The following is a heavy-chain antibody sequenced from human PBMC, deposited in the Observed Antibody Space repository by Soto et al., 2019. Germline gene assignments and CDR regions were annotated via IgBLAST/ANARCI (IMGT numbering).Heavy chain of an antibody. D-gene: IGHD6-13*01. Sequence: SETLSLTCTVSGGSISSGGYYWSWIRQHPGKGLEWIGYIYYSGSTYYNPSLKSRVTISVDTSKNQFSLKLSSVTAADTAVYYCARAGRSWYYFDYWGQGTLVTVSS. CDR3: ARAGRSWYYFDY. V-gene: IGHV4-31*02. CDR2: IYYSGST. J-gene: IGHJ4*02. CDR1: GGSISSGGYY.